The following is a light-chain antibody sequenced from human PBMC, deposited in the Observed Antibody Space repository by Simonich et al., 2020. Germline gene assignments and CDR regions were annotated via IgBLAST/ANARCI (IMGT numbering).Light chain of an antibody. Sequence: QSALTQPASVSGSHGQSITISCTGTSSDVGSYNLVSWYKQHPGKAPKLMIYEGSRRPSGVSNRFSGSKSGNTASLTISGLQAEDEADYYCCSYAGSSTVVFGGGTKLTVL. CDR1: SSDVGSYNL. CDR3: CSYAGSSTVV. CDR2: EGS. J-gene: IGLJ2*01. V-gene: IGLV2-23*01.